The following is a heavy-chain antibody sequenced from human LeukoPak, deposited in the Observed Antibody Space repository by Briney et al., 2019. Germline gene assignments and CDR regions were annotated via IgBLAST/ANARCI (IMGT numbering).Heavy chain of an antibody. D-gene: IGHD7-27*01. CDR2: IIPIFGTA. CDR1: GGTFSSYA. Sequence: SVKVSCKASGGTFSSYAISWVRQAPGQGLEWMGGIIPIFGTANYAQKFQGRVTITADESTSTAYMEMSSLRYEDTAVYYCASGTGERAYYYYMDVWGKGTTVTVSS. CDR3: ASGTGERAYYYYMDV. V-gene: IGHV1-69*13. J-gene: IGHJ6*03.